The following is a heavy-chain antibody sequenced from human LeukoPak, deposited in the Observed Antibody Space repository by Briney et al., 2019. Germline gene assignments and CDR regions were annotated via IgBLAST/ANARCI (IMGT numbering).Heavy chain of an antibody. CDR2: IYYSGST. D-gene: IGHD2-2*01. CDR1: GGSISSYY. J-gene: IGHJ5*02. Sequence: SETLSLTCTVSGGSISSYYWSWIRQPPGKGLEWIGYIYYSGSTNYNPSRKSRVTISVDTSKNQFSLKLSSVTAADTAVYYCARVDQLLSGWFDPWGQGTLVTVSS. V-gene: IGHV4-59*01. CDR3: ARVDQLLSGWFDP.